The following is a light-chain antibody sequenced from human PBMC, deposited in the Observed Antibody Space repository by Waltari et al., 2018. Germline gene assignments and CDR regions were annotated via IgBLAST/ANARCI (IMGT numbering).Light chain of an antibody. CDR2: WAA. Sequence: DIVMTQSPDSLAVSLGERATINCKSSQSVLYSSNNKNDLAWYQQKPGQPPKLLIYWAATRESGVPDRFSGSGSGTDFTLTISSLQAEDVAVYYCQQFYISPQTFGQGTKVEIK. CDR3: QQFYISPQT. CDR1: QSVLYSSNNKND. J-gene: IGKJ1*01. V-gene: IGKV4-1*01.